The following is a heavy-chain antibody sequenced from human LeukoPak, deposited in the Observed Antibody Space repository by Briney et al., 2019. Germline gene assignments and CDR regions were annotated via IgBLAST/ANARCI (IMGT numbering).Heavy chain of an antibody. CDR1: GGSISSSSYY. CDR3: ARLHDYGDYLVVGYFDY. Sequence: KPSETLSLTCTVSGGSISSSSYYWGWIRQPPGKGLEWIGSIYYSGSTYYNPSLKSRVTISVDTSKNQFSLKLSSVTAADTAVYYCARLHDYGDYLVVGYFDYWGQGTLVTVSS. CDR2: IYYSGST. J-gene: IGHJ4*02. D-gene: IGHD4-17*01. V-gene: IGHV4-39*01.